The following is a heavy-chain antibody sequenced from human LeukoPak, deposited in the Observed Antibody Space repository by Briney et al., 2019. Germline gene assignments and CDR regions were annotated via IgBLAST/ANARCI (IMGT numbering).Heavy chain of an antibody. V-gene: IGHV3-30*18. CDR2: IFYDGSDK. D-gene: IGHD1-14*01. CDR1: GFSFDDYA. J-gene: IGHJ4*02. CDR3: AKDHNRTDYYFDY. Sequence: GGSLRLSCEASGFSFDDYAMHWVRQAPGKGLEWVAVIFYDGSDKYYADSVKGRFTISRDNSKNTLYLQMNSLRAEDTAVYYCAKDHNRTDYYFDYWGQGTLVTVSS.